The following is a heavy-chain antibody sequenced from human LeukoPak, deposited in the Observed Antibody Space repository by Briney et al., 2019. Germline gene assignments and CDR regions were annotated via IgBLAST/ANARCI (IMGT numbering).Heavy chain of an antibody. J-gene: IGHJ6*03. D-gene: IGHD3-3*01. CDR2: IGGTGAST. V-gene: IGHV3-23*01. CDR3: ASGHDFWGGYLTGDYYMDV. CDR1: GFTFSSYA. Sequence: PGGSLRLSCAASGFTFSSYAMNWVRQAPGKGLEWVSAIGGTGASTYYADSVKGRFTISRDNSKNTLYMQMNSLRAEDTAVYYCASGHDFWGGYLTGDYYMDVWGKGTTVTVSS.